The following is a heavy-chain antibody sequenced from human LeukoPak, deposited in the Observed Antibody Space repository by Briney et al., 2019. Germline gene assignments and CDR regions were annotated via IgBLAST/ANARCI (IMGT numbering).Heavy chain of an antibody. CDR3: ASSVGAAPFDY. CDR2: ISNSGYT. D-gene: IGHD2-15*01. J-gene: IGHJ4*02. V-gene: IGHV4-59*01. CDR1: GSSISSSY. Sequence: PSETLSLTCTVSGSSISSSYWTWIRQVPGTGLEWIGYISNSGYTSYNPSLKSRVTISVDSSKNQFSLKMTSVTAVDTAVYFCASSVGAAPFDYWGQGTLVTVSS.